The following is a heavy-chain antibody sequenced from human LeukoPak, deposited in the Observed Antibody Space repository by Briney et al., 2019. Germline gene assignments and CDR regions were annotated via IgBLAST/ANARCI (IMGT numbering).Heavy chain of an antibody. V-gene: IGHV4-39*07. CDR1: GGSISSSSYY. Sequence: PSETLSLTCTVSGGSISSSSYYWGWIRQPPGKGLEWIGSIYHSGSTYYNPSLKSRVTISVDTSKNQFSLKLSSVTAADTAVYYCARDYVGATSWFDPWGQGTLVTVSS. J-gene: IGHJ5*02. CDR2: IYHSGST. CDR3: ARDYVGATSWFDP. D-gene: IGHD1-26*01.